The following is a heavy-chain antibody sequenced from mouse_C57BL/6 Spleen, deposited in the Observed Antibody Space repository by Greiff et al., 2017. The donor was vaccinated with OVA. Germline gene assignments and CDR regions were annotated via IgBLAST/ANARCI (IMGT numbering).Heavy chain of an antibody. Sequence: QVQLQQSGPGLVQPSQSLSITCTVSGFSLTSYGVHWVRQSPGKGLEWLGVIWSGGSTDNNAAFISRLSSSKDNSKCQVFFNMSSLQADDTAIYYCARGYDHFDYWGQGTTLTVSS. J-gene: IGHJ2*01. CDR1: GFSLTSYG. CDR3: ARGYDHFDY. V-gene: IGHV2-2*01. CDR2: IWSGGST. D-gene: IGHD2-3*01.